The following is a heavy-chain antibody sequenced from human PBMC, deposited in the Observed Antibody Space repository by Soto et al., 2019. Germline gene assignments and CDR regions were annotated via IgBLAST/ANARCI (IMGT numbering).Heavy chain of an antibody. V-gene: IGHV3-21*01. CDR3: AREIIAAAGTW. D-gene: IGHD6-13*01. Sequence: GGSLRLSCAASGFTFSSYSMNWVRQAPGKGLEWVSSISSSSSYIYYAGSVKGRFTISRDNAKNPLYLQMNSLRAEDTAVYYCAREIIAAAGTWWGQGTLVTVSS. CDR2: ISSSSSYI. J-gene: IGHJ4*02. CDR1: GFTFSSYS.